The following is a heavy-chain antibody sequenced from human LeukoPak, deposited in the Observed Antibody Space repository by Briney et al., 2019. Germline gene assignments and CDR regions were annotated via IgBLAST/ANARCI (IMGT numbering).Heavy chain of an antibody. CDR2: IYYSGST. D-gene: IGHD6-13*01. J-gene: IGHJ4*02. CDR1: GGSISSSSYY. V-gene: IGHV4-39*01. CDR3: ARQGYSSSWYPLGY. Sequence: SETLSLTCTVSGGSISSSSYYWGWIRQPPGKGLEWIGSIYYSGSTYYNPSLKSRVTISVDTSKIQFSLKLSSVTAADTAVYYCARQGYSSSWYPLGYWGQGTLVTVSS.